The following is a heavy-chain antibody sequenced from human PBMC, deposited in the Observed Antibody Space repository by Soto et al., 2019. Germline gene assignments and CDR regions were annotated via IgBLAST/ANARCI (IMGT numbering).Heavy chain of an antibody. Sequence: GGSLRLSCAASGFTFSSHWMSWVRQAPGKGLEWLASIKQDGSEKYYVDSVKGRFTISRDNAKNSLYLQMNSLRAEDTAVYYCARRHTNYDYIWGSYRYTQVDYWGQGTLVTVSS. J-gene: IGHJ4*02. CDR3: ARRHTNYDYIWGSYRYTQVDY. CDR1: GFTFSSHW. V-gene: IGHV3-7*01. D-gene: IGHD3-16*02. CDR2: IKQDGSEK.